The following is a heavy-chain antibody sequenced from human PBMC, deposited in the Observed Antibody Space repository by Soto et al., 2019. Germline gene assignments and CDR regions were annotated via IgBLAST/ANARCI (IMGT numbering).Heavy chain of an antibody. CDR1: GFTFSSYS. Sequence: GGSLRLSCAASGFTFSSYSMNCVRQAPGKGLEWVSSISSSSSYIYYADSVKGRFTISRDNAKNSLYLQMNSLRAEDTAVYYCARDLARYDILTGSFDYWGQGTLVTVSS. D-gene: IGHD3-9*01. J-gene: IGHJ4*02. CDR3: ARDLARYDILTGSFDY. CDR2: ISSSSSYI. V-gene: IGHV3-21*01.